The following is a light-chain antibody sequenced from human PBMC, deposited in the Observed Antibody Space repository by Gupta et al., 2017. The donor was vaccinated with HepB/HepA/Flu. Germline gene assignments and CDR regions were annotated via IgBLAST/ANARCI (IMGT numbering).Light chain of an antibody. J-gene: IGKJ4*01. Sequence: DIQLTQSPSFLSASIGDRVTITCRASQGISSYLAWYQQKPGKAPKILIYAASTFQSGVPSRFSGSGSGTEFTLTISSLQPEDFATYYCQQLNSYPITFGGGTKVEIK. CDR2: AAS. V-gene: IGKV1-9*01. CDR3: QQLNSYPIT. CDR1: QGISSY.